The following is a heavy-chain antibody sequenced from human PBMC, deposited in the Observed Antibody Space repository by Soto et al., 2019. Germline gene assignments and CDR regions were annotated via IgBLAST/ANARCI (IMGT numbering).Heavy chain of an antibody. J-gene: IGHJ3*02. V-gene: IGHV3-72*01. Sequence: GGSLRLSCAASGFTFSDHYMDWVRQAPGKGLEWVARSRNKANSYTTEYAAPVKGRVTISRDDSKNSLYLQMNSLKTEDTAVYYCAREGGGSYGAFDIWGQGTMVTVSS. CDR1: GFTFSDHY. CDR3: AREGGGSYGAFDI. CDR2: SRNKANSYTT. D-gene: IGHD1-26*01.